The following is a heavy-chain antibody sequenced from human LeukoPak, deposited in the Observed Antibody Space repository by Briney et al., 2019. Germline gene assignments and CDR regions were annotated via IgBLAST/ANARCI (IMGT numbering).Heavy chain of an antibody. CDR3: ARSRGSYQFDY. D-gene: IGHD1-26*01. V-gene: IGHV1-46*01. J-gene: IGHJ4*02. Sequence: ASVKVSCKASGYTFTSYYMHWVRQAPGQGLEWMGIINPSGGSTSNAQKFQGRVTMTRDTSTSTVYMELSSLRSEDMAVYYCARSRGSYQFDYWGQGTLVTVSS. CDR2: INPSGGST. CDR1: GYTFTSYY.